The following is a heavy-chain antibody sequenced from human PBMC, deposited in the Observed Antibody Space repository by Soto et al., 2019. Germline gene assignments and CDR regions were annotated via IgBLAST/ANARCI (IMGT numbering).Heavy chain of an antibody. CDR3: ARGDIVVVKATNYYYYYGMDV. J-gene: IGHJ6*02. V-gene: IGHV5-10-1*01. Sequence: XESLKLSWQSSGYSFTTHWITLVRQTPGKGLEWMGRIDPSDSYTNYSPSFQGHVTISADKSISTAYLQWSSLKASDTAMYYCARGDIVVVKATNYYYYYGMDVWGQGTTVTVSS. D-gene: IGHD2-2*01. CDR1: GYSFTTHW. CDR2: IDPSDSYT.